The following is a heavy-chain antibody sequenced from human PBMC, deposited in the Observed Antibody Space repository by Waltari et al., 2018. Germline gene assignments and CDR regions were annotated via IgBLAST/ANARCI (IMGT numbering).Heavy chain of an antibody. D-gene: IGHD4-17*01. V-gene: IGHV1-18*01. Sequence: QVQLVQSGPEVKRPGAAVRVSCPASVSPFPSSAIIWARRAHGQGIEWMGWISAYNGKTNYAQKLQGRVTMTTDTSTSTAYMELRSLRSDDTAVYYCATHDYGDYRDWFDPWGQGTLVTVSS. J-gene: IGHJ5*02. CDR2: ISAYNGKT. CDR1: VSPFPSSA. CDR3: ATHDYGDYRDWFDP.